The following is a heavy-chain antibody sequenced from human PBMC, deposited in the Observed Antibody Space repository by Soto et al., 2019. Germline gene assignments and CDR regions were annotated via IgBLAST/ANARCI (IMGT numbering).Heavy chain of an antibody. V-gene: IGHV3-23*01. CDR1: GFTFSSYA. Sequence: GGSLRLSCAASGFTFSSYAMSWVRQAPGKGLEWVSAISGSGGSTYYADSVKGRFTISRDNSKNTLYLQMNSLRAEDTAVYYCAKRQPQTDYDFWSGPVNYWGQGTLVTVSS. CDR2: ISGSGGST. CDR3: AKRQPQTDYDFWSGPVNY. D-gene: IGHD3-3*01. J-gene: IGHJ4*02.